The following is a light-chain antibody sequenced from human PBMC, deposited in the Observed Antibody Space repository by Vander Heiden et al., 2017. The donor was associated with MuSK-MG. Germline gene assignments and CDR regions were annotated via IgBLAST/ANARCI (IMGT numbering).Light chain of an antibody. CDR1: QSISSY. V-gene: IGKV1-39*01. CDR2: AAS. J-gene: IGKJ1*01. Sequence: DIQLTQSPSSLSASVGDRVTITCRASQSISSYLNWYQQKPGKAPNLLIYAASRLQSGVPSRFSGSGSGTDFTLTITRLQPEDSATYYCQQRYSTPWTFGQGTKVEIK. CDR3: QQRYSTPWT.